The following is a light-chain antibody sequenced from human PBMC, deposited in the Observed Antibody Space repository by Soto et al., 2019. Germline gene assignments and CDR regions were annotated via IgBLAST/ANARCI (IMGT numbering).Light chain of an antibody. CDR2: EVN. CDR1: SSDIGGYNF. CDR3: SSFTTSSTLVV. Sequence: QSVLTQPASVSGSPGQSITISCTGTSSDIGGYNFVSWYQHHPGKAPKLMIYEVNNRPSGVSSRFSGSKSGNTASLTISGLQTEDEDDYYCSSFTTSSTLVVFGGGTKLTVL. J-gene: IGLJ2*01. V-gene: IGLV2-14*01.